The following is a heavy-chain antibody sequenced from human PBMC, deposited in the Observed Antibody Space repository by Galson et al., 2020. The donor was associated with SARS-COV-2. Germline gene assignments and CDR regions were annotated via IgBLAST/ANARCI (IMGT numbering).Heavy chain of an antibody. CDR1: GYNFTNYW. CDR2: IFPGDSDT. CDR3: ARWYDSSDYYHYYFDY. Sequence: GESLKISCQGSGYNFTNYWIGWVRQMPGKGLEWMGLIFPGDSDTRYSPALQGQVTISADKSISTAYLHWRSLKASDTAMYYCARWYDSSDYYHYYFDYWGQGSLVTVSS. J-gene: IGHJ4*02. D-gene: IGHD3-22*01. V-gene: IGHV5-51*01.